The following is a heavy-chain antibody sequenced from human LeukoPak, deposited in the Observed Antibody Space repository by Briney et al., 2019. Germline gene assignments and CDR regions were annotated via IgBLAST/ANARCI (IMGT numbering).Heavy chain of an antibody. CDR3: ARVPLYDRSGYYFDY. J-gene: IGHJ4*02. CDR2: ISTSGRAI. Sequence: PGGSLRLSCAASGFTFSNYNINWVRQAPGKGLEWVSYISTSGRAIFYADSVKGRFTISRDNAKNSLFLQMNNLRDEDTAVYYCARVPLYDRSGYYFDYWGLGTLVTVSS. CDR1: GFTFSNYN. D-gene: IGHD3-22*01. V-gene: IGHV3-48*02.